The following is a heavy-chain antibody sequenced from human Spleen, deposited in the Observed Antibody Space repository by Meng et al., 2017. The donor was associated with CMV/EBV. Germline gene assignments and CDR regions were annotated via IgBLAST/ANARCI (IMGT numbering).Heavy chain of an antibody. D-gene: IGHD3-3*01. CDR2: IKEDGSEK. J-gene: IGHJ4*02. V-gene: IGHV3-7*04. CDR3: ARGSGYFDY. CDR1: GFTFENYL. Sequence: LSGAASGFTFENYLMSWVRQAPGKGLEWVANIKEDGSEKYYVDSVKGRFIISRDNAKNSLYLQMNSLRAEDTAVYYCARGSGYFDYWGQGTLVTVSS.